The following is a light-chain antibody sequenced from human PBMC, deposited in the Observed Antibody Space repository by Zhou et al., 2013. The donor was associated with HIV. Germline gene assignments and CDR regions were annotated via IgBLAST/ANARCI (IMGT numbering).Light chain of an antibody. CDR2: EVN. V-gene: IGLV2-23*02. J-gene: IGLJ2*01. CDR1: SSDVGSYSL. Sequence: QSALTQPASVSGSPGQSITISCTGTSSDVGSYSLVSWYQQLPGKAPKLMIFEVNKRPSGVSNRFSGSKSGNTASLTISGLLAEDEADYYCCSYAGSSTFVVFGGGTKLTVL. CDR3: CSYAGSSTFVV.